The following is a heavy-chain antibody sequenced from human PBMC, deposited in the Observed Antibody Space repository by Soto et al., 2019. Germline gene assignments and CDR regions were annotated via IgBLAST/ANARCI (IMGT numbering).Heavy chain of an antibody. CDR1: GFTFSIYA. D-gene: IGHD4-17*01. Sequence: EVQLLESGGGLVQPGGSLRLSCAASGFTFSIYAMNWVRQAPGKGLEWVSVISGSGGSTYYADSVKGRFTISRDNSKNPLYLQMNSLSAEDTAVYYCARRTVGWYFDLWGRGTLVTVSS. CDR3: ARRTVGWYFDL. J-gene: IGHJ2*01. V-gene: IGHV3-23*01. CDR2: ISGSGGST.